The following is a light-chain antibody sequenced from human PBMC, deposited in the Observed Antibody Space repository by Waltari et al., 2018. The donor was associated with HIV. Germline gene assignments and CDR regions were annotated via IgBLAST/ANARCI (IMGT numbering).Light chain of an antibody. Sequence: SYELTQPLSVSVALGQTARITCGGNNIGSKNVHWYQQKPGQAPVLVIYRDGNRPHPSQRLAPVRGIYRDSNRPSGIPERFSVSNSGNTATLTISRAQAGDEADYYCQVCDSITVVFGGGTKLTVL. CDR3: QVCDSITVV. J-gene: IGLJ2*01. V-gene: IGLV3-9*01. CDR2: RDG. CDR1: NIGSKN.